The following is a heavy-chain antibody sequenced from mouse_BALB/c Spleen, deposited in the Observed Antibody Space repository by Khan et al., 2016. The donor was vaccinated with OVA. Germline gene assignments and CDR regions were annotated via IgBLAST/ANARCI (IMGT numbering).Heavy chain of an antibody. D-gene: IGHD2-12*01. Sequence: EVELKQSGPDLVKPGASVKISCKASGYSFTVYYMTWVKQSHGKSPEWIGCVNPNNGDTNYNQNFKGKAILTVDKSSNTAYMELRSLTSEDSAVFYCARGYEFFPYWGQGTLVTVSA. CDR1: GYSFTVYY. V-gene: IGHV1-26*01. CDR3: ARGYEFFPY. J-gene: IGHJ3*01. CDR2: VNPNNGDT.